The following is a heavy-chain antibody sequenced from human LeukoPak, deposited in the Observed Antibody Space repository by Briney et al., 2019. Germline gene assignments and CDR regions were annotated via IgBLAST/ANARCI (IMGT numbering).Heavy chain of an antibody. J-gene: IGHJ6*03. Sequence: ASVKVSCKASGYTFTSYGISWVRQAPGQGLEWMGWISAYNGNTNYAQKLQGRVTMTTDTSTSTAYMELRSLRSDDPAVYYCARSAGCSGGSCYGGYMDVWGKGTTVTVSS. CDR2: ISAYNGNT. V-gene: IGHV1-18*01. CDR1: GYTFTSYG. D-gene: IGHD2-15*01. CDR3: ARSAGCSGGSCYGGYMDV.